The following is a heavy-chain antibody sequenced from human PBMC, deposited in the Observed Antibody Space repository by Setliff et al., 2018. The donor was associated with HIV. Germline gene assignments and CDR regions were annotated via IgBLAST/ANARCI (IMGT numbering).Heavy chain of an antibody. J-gene: IGHJ6*03. V-gene: IGHV1-69*13. Sequence: SVKVSCKASGYIFTSYYIHWVRQAPGQGLEWMGQIIPIFGTPRYAQKFQGRVTITADEPRSTVYLEVSNLRSEDTAVYYCAKAVRGYGSTYYNYYYMDVWGKGTTVTVSS. CDR1: GYIFTSYY. CDR3: AKAVRGYGSTYYNYYYMDV. CDR2: IIPIFGTP. D-gene: IGHD3-10*01.